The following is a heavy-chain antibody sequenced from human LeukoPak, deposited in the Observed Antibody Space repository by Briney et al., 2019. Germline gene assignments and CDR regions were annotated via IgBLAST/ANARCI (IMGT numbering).Heavy chain of an antibody. V-gene: IGHV3-33*06. Sequence: GGSLRLSCAASGFTFSSYGMHWVRQAPGKGLEWVAVIWYDGSNKYYADSVKGRFTISRDNSKNTLYLQMNSLRAEDTAVYYCAKGGGNPYYYYYYMDVWGKGTTVTVSS. J-gene: IGHJ6*03. CDR1: GFTFSSYG. D-gene: IGHD2-15*01. CDR3: AKGGGNPYYYYYYMDV. CDR2: IWYDGSNK.